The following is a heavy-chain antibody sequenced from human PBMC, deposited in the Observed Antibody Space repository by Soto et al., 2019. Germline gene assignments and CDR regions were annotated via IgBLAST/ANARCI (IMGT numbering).Heavy chain of an antibody. V-gene: IGHV3-30*02. CDR1: GFTFSSYV. D-gene: IGHD6-13*01. Sequence: GGSLRLSCAASGFTFSSYVMHWVRQAPGKGLEWVAVIPYDGSNTYYADSVKGRFTISRDNSKNTLYLQMNSLRAEDTAVYYCAKLDQYSSSQGYWGQGTLVTVSS. CDR3: AKLDQYSSSQGY. J-gene: IGHJ4*02. CDR2: IPYDGSNT.